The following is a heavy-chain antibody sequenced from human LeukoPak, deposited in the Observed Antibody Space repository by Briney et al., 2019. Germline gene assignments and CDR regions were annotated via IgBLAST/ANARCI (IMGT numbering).Heavy chain of an antibody. CDR3: AKSVGYGDYADWFDP. Sequence: PGGSLRLSCAASGFTFSSYAMSWVRQAPGRGLEWVSAISGSGGSTYYADSVKGRSTISRDNSKNTLCLQMNSLRAEDTAVYYCAKSVGYGDYADWFDPWGQGTLVTVSS. CDR2: ISGSGGST. CDR1: GFTFSSYA. J-gene: IGHJ5*02. D-gene: IGHD4-17*01. V-gene: IGHV3-23*01.